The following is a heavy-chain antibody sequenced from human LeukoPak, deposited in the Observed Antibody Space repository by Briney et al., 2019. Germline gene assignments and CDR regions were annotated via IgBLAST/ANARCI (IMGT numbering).Heavy chain of an antibody. CDR1: GFTFSGSA. J-gene: IGHJ4*02. CDR2: IRSKANSYAT. CDR3: TRHLEGYYYGSGSYYTLDY. D-gene: IGHD3-10*01. Sequence: GGSLRLSCAASGFTFSGSAMHWVRQASGKGLEWVGRIRSKANSYATAYAASVKGRFTISRDDSKNTAYLQMNSLKTEDTAVYYCTRHLEGYYYGSGSYYTLDYWGQGTLVTVSS. V-gene: IGHV3-73*01.